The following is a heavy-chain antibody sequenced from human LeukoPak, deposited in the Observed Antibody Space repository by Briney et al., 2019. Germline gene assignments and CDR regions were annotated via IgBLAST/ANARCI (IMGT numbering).Heavy chain of an antibody. J-gene: IGHJ4*02. CDR2: IWPDGSTK. CDR1: GFTFSSHW. Sequence: QPGGSLRLSCATSGFTFSSHWMSWVRQAPGKGLEWVASIWPDGSTKYYVDSVKGRFTISRDNAKSSLYLQMSSLRGEDTAVYYCARLFGSVTTYDYWGLGTLVAVSS. D-gene: IGHD3-3*01. CDR3: ARLFGSVTTYDY. V-gene: IGHV3-7*01.